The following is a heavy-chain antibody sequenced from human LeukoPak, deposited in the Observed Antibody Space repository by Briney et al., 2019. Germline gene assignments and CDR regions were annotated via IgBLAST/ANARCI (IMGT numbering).Heavy chain of an antibody. D-gene: IGHD2-8*01. CDR3: ARPLADCTNGKCYPDAFDM. J-gene: IGHJ3*02. V-gene: IGHV4-31*11. CDR2: IHYSGST. Sequence: SQTLSLTCAVSGDSISSGDYSWSWIRQPSGKGLEWIGYIHYSGSTFYNPSLKSRLSISVDTSKNRFSLKLSSVTAADTAVYYCARPLADCTNGKCYPDAFDMWGQGTMVTVSS. CDR1: GDSISSGDYS.